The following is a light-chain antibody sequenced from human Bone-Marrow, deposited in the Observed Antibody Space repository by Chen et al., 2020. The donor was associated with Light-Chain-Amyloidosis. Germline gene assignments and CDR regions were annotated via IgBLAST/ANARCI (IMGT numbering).Light chain of an antibody. J-gene: IGLJ2*01. CDR1: SSNIGAGYD. CDR2: GNS. V-gene: IGLV1-40*01. Sequence: QSVLTQPPSVSGAPGQRVTIPCTGSSSNIGAGYDVHWYQKLPGTAPKLLIYGNSNRPSGVPDRFSGSKSGTSASLAITGLQAEDEADYYCQSYDSSLSGSHVVFGGGTKLTVL. CDR3: QSYDSSLSGSHVV.